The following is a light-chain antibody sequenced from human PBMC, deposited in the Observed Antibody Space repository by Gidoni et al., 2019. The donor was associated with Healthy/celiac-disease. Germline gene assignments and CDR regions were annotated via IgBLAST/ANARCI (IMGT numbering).Light chain of an antibody. J-gene: IGLJ1*01. Sequence: QSVLTQPPSVSAPPGQRVPSSCTGSSGNIGEGYGVHWYPQLPGTATKLLIYGNSNRPSGVPDRFSGSKSGTSASLAITELQAEDEADYYCQSYDSSLSGYVFGTGTKVTVL. CDR2: GNS. CDR1: SGNIGEGYG. CDR3: QSYDSSLSGYV. V-gene: IGLV1-40*01.